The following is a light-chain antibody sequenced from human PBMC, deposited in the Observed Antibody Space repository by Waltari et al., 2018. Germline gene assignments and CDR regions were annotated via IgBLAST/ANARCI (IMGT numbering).Light chain of an antibody. CDR1: NLEDKH. J-gene: IGLJ2*01. CDR2: QDF. V-gene: IGLV3-1*01. CDR3: QALDSSRNAVI. Sequence: SYELTQPPSVSVSPGQTATITCSGDNLEDKHVCWYQQRPGQSPLLVIFQDFKRPSGIPERFSGSNSGQTATLTISGTQAIDEADYYCQALDSSRNAVIFGGGTKLTVL.